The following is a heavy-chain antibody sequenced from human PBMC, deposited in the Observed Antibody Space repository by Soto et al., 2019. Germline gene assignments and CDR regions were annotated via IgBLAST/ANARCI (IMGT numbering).Heavy chain of an antibody. CDR3: ARTDCYPYCSSTSCPNWFDP. V-gene: IGHV5-51*01. D-gene: IGHD2-2*01. Sequence: PGESLKISCKGSGYSFTSYWIGWVRQMPGKGLEWMGIIYPGDSDTRYSPSFQGQVTISADKSISTAYLQWSSLKASDTAMYYCARTDCYPYCSSTSCPNWFDPWGQGTLVTVSS. J-gene: IGHJ5*02. CDR2: IYPGDSDT. CDR1: GYSFTSYW.